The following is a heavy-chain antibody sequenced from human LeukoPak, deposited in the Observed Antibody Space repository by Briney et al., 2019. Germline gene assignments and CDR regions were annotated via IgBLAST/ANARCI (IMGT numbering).Heavy chain of an antibody. Sequence: PSETLSLTCAVYGGSFSGYYWSWIRQPPGKGLEWIGEINHSGSTNYNPSLKSRVTISVDTSKNQFSLKLSSVTAADTAVYYCARGRFLEWLSKGNYYYMDVWGKGTTVTVSS. CDR3: ARGRFLEWLSKGNYYYMDV. D-gene: IGHD3-3*01. CDR1: GGSFSGYY. CDR2: INHSGST. J-gene: IGHJ6*03. V-gene: IGHV4-34*01.